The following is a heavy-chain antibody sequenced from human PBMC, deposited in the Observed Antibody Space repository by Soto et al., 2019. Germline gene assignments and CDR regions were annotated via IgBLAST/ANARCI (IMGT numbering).Heavy chain of an antibody. CDR2: FIAMLGTP. D-gene: IGHD1-1*01. V-gene: IGHV1-69*13. CDR1: GGTFGSQG. Sequence: ASVKVSCKASGGTFGSQGIAWVRQAPGQGLEWMGGFIAMLGTPTYAKKVQGRATISADESLTSSYLELRSLRSEDTGVYFCARGALDNFDYWGQGTVVTVSS. CDR3: ARGALDNFDY. J-gene: IGHJ4*02.